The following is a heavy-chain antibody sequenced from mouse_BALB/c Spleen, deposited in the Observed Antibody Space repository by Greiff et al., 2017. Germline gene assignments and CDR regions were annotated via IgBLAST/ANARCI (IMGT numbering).Heavy chain of an antibody. V-gene: IGHV1-7*01. CDR1: GYTFTSYW. D-gene: IGHD1-2*01. J-gene: IGHJ4*01. CDR3: ARVLRRAMDY. Sequence: QVQLKQSGAELAKPGASVKMSCKASGYTFTSYWMHWVKQRPGQGLEWIGYINPSTGYTEYNQKFKDKATLTADKSSSTAYMQLSSLTSEDSAVYYCARVLRRAMDYWGQGTSVTVSS. CDR2: INPSTGYT.